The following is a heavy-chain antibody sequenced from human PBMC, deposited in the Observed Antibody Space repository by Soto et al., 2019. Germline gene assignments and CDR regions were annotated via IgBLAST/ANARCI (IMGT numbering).Heavy chain of an antibody. D-gene: IGHD1-1*01. V-gene: IGHV3-15*07. CDR3: TTGLRGEHHFNTY. Sequence: EVQLVESGGGLVEPGGSLRLSCATSGFTFTNAWMNWVRQAPGKGLEWVGRIKSKADGGTTDYAAPVKDRFTISRDDSKNRVNLQVDSLKTENTAVYFCTTGLRGEHHFNTYWGQGPQVPVSS. CDR2: IKSKADGGTT. J-gene: IGHJ4*02. CDR1: GFTFTNAW.